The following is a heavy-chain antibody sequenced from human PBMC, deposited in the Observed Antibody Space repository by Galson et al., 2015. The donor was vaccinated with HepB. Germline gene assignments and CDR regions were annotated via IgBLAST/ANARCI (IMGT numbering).Heavy chain of an antibody. CDR2: IKSKTDGGTT. Sequence: SLRLSCAASGFTFSNAWMNWVRQAPGKGLEWVGRIKSKTDGGTTDYAAPVKGRFTISRDDSKNTLYLQMNSLKTEDTAVYYCTTAGEERYFDWLLYGPPGDYWGQGTLVTVSS. J-gene: IGHJ4*02. V-gene: IGHV3-15*07. CDR3: TTAGEERYFDWLLYGPPGDY. CDR1: GFTFSNAW. D-gene: IGHD3-9*01.